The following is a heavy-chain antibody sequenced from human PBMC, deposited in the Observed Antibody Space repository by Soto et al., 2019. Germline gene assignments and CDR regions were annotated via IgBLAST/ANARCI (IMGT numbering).Heavy chain of an antibody. CDR2: LSGSGDTT. D-gene: IGHD1-1*01. CDR1: GFTFSNYA. CDR3: AKIGGLERPFLPFDI. Sequence: EVQLLESGGGLVQPGGSLRLSCAASGFTFSNYAMSWVRQAPGKGLEWVSVLSGSGDTTYYADSVQGRFTISRDNSENTLYLQMNSLRAEDTAVYYCAKIGGLERPFLPFDIWGQGTMVTVSS. J-gene: IGHJ3*02. V-gene: IGHV3-23*01.